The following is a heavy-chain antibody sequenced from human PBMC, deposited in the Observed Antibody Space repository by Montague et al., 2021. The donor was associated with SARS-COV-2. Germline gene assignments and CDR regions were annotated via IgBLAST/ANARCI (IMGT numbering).Heavy chain of an antibody. CDR3: ARTSAPSDY. J-gene: IGHJ4*02. D-gene: IGHD1-26*01. V-gene: IGHV6-1*01. CDR1: GDSVSRNSAA. CDR2: TYYRSKWYN. Sequence: CAISGDSVSRNSAAWNWIRQSPSRGLEWLGRTYYRSKWYNDYAVSVKSRITINPDTSKKQISLQLNSVTPEDTAVDYCARTSAPSDYWGQGTLVTVSS.